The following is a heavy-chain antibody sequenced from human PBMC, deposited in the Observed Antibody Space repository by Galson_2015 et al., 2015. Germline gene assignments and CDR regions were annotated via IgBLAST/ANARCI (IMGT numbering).Heavy chain of an antibody. V-gene: IGHV3-48*03. D-gene: IGHD5-12*01. Sequence: SLRLSCAASGFTFSSYDMNWVRQAPGKGLEWVSYISSSGSTIYYADSVKGRFTISRDNAKNSLYLQMNSLRAEDTAVYYCARDSGYDPHFDYWGQGTLVTVSS. CDR2: ISSSGSTI. J-gene: IGHJ4*02. CDR3: ARDSGYDPHFDY. CDR1: GFTFSSYD.